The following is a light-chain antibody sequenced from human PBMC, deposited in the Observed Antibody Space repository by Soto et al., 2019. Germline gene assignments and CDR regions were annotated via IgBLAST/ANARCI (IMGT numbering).Light chain of an antibody. V-gene: IGKV3-11*01. Sequence: EIVLTQSPATLSLSPGERATLSCMASQSVSSYLAWYQQKPGQAPRLLIYDASNRATAIPARFSGSGSGTEFTLSISSLQSEDFAVYYCQQYNTWPRTFGQGTKVDIK. CDR2: DAS. J-gene: IGKJ1*01. CDR1: QSVSSY. CDR3: QQYNTWPRT.